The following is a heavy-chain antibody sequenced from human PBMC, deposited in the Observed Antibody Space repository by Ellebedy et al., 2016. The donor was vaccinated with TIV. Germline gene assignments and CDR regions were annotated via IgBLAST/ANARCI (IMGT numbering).Heavy chain of an antibody. Sequence: ASVKVSCKASGYTFTSYYMHWVRQAPGQGLEWMGIINPSGGSTSYAQKFQGRVTITADESTSTAYMELSSLRSEDTAVYYCARDKGRDSSGYYYSSFDYWGQGTLVTVSS. CDR2: INPSGGST. CDR1: GYTFTSYY. J-gene: IGHJ4*02. D-gene: IGHD3-22*01. CDR3: ARDKGRDSSGYYYSSFDY. V-gene: IGHV1-46*01.